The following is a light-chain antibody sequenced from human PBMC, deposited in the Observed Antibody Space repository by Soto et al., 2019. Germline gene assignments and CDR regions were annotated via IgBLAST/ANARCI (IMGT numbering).Light chain of an antibody. CDR3: QQSYSTLWT. J-gene: IGKJ1*01. CDR1: QSISSY. Sequence: NQMTQSPSSLSASVGDRVTITCXASQSISSYLNWYQQKPGKAPKLLIYAASSLQSGVPSRFSGSGSGTDFTLTISSLQPEDFATYNCQQSYSTLWTFGQGTKVDIK. CDR2: AAS. V-gene: IGKV1-39*01.